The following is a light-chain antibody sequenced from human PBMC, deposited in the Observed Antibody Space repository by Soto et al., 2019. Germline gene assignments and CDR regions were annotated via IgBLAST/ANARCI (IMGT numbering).Light chain of an antibody. Sequence: DIVMTQSPDSLAVSLGERATINCKSSETVLYNSNNKNYLAWYQQKPGQPPKLLRNWAPTRASGVPDRFSGSGSGTDFPLTIRSLQAEDVAVYYCQQYYGPPMTFGQGTRLDI. CDR2: WAP. J-gene: IGKJ5*01. CDR3: QQYYGPPMT. CDR1: ETVLYNSNNKNY. V-gene: IGKV4-1*01.